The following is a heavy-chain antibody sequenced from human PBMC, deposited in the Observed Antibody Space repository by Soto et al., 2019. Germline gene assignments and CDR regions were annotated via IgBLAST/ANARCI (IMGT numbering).Heavy chain of an antibody. Sequence: QVQLQQWGAGLLKPSETLSLTCAVYGGSFSGYYWTWIRQPPGTGLEWIGESNHSGSTNYHPSLKRRVTISVDTSKNQCPLKLTSVTAADTAGYYCARDKISGLFDYWGQGTLVTVSS. J-gene: IGHJ4*02. V-gene: IGHV4-34*01. CDR3: ARDKISGLFDY. D-gene: IGHD5-12*01. CDR1: GGSFSGYY. CDR2: SNHSGST.